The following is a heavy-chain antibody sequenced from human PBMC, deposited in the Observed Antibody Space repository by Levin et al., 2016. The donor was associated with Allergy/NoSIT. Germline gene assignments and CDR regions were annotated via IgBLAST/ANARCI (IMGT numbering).Heavy chain of an antibody. Sequence: GGSLRLSCAASGFTFSTFAMSWVRHVPGKGLEWVSTISGSGTSIYYADSVRGRFTISRDNSKSTLFLQMDSLRAEDTAVYFCAKDLREGSNYRYYFDSWGQGTLVTVSS. CDR1: GFTFSTFA. CDR2: ISGSGTSI. J-gene: IGHJ4*02. CDR3: AKDLREGSNYRYYFDS. D-gene: IGHD3-10*01. V-gene: IGHV3-23*01.